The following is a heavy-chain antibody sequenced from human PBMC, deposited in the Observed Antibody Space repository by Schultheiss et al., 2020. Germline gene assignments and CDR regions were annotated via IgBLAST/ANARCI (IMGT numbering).Heavy chain of an antibody. V-gene: IGHV3-30*18. CDR1: GFTFSSYG. D-gene: IGHD6-19*01. Sequence: GGSLRLSCAASGFTFSSYGMHWVRQAPGKGLEWVAVISYDGSNKYYADSVKGRFTISRDNSKNTLYLQMSSLRAEDTAVYYCVKDLGAEQWLSPDYWGQGTLVTVS. CDR3: VKDLGAEQWLSPDY. CDR2: ISYDGSNK. J-gene: IGHJ4*02.